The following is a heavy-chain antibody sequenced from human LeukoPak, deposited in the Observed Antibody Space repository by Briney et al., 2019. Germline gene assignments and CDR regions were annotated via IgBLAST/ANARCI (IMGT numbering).Heavy chain of an antibody. D-gene: IGHD7-27*01. CDR2: INPNSGGT. V-gene: IGHV1-2*02. CDR1: GYTFTGYY. J-gene: IGHJ4*02. CDR3: ARGFQLGITLSFDY. Sequence: ASVKVSCKASGYTFTGYYMHWVRQAPGQGLEWMGWINPNSGGTNYAQKFQGRVTMTRDTSISTAYLELSRLRSDDTAVYYCARGFQLGITLSFDYWGQGTLVTVSS.